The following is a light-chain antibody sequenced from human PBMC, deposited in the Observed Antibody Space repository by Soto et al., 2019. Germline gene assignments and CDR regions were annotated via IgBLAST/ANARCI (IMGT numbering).Light chain of an antibody. J-gene: IGKJ2*01. CDR1: QSASSSY. CDR3: QHSGSSSFT. V-gene: IGKV3-20*01. CDR2: DAS. Sequence: EIVLTQSPGTLSLSPGERATLSCRARQSASSSYLAWYQHKPGQPPRLLIYDASSRSTGIPDRVSGSGSGTDVTVIISRLEPDGFVVYYWQHSGSSSFTFGQGAKL.